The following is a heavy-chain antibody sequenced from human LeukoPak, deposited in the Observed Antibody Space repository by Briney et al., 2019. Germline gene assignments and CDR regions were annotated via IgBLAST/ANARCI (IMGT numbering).Heavy chain of an antibody. CDR2: IYPGDSDT. CDR1: GXSFSNYC. V-gene: IGHV5-51*01. CDR3: ARHALPGLLEDY. J-gene: IGHJ4*02. Sequence: GESLKISFKGSGXSFSNYCIGWVRQMPGKGLEWMGIIYPGDSDTRYSPSFQGQVTISADKSISTAYLQWSSLKASDTAMYYCARHALPGLLEDYWGQGTLVTVSS. D-gene: IGHD1-1*01.